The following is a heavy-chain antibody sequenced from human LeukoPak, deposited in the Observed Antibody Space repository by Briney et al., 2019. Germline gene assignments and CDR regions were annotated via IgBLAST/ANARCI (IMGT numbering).Heavy chain of an antibody. J-gene: IGHJ4*02. D-gene: IGHD2-2*02. CDR1: GFTFSSFW. CDR2: INTDGSST. V-gene: IGHV3-74*01. CDR3: ARDREFCISTSCYKPLDY. Sequence: QPGGSLRLSCAASGFTFSSFWMHWVRQAPGEGLVWVSRINTDGSSTTYADSVKGRFTISRDNAKNTLYLQMNSLRAEDTAVYYCARDREFCISTSCYKPLDYWGQGTLSPSPQ.